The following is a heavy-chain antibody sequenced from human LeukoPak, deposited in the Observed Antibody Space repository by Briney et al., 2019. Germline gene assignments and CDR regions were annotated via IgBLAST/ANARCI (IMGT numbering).Heavy chain of an antibody. Sequence: ASVKVSCKASGYTFTNYDIKWVRQATGQGLEWMGWMNPNSGNTGYAPKFQGRVTMTTNTSMSTAYMELSSLRSDDTAVYYCAREVAAAGNPLNYWGQGTLVTVSS. CDR3: AREVAAAGNPLNY. CDR1: GYTFTNYD. D-gene: IGHD6-13*01. CDR2: MNPNSGNT. V-gene: IGHV1-8*01. J-gene: IGHJ4*02.